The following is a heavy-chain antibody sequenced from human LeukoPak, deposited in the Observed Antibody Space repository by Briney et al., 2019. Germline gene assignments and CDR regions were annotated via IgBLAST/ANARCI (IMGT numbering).Heavy chain of an antibody. CDR2: ISGSGDNNDNT. D-gene: IGHD6-13*01. J-gene: IGHJ4*02. CDR3: AKSGSTSWYLDY. Sequence: PGGSLRLSCAASGFSFSIYAMSWVRQAPGKGLEWVSAISGSGDNNDNTYYADSVKGQFTISRDNSRNTLYLQMSSLRAEDAAVYYCAKSGSTSWYLDYWGQGTLVTVSS. CDR1: GFSFSIYA. V-gene: IGHV3-23*01.